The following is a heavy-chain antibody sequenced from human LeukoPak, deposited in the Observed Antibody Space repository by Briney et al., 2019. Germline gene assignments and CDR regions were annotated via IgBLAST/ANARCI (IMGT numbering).Heavy chain of an antibody. J-gene: IGHJ5*02. CDR1: GFSFSTYA. D-gene: IGHD6-13*01. CDR3: VKDRAASS. V-gene: IGHV3-64D*06. Sequence: GGSLRLSCTASGFSFSTYAMHWVRLAPGKGLEYVSSISSKGDPTYYADSVRGRFTISRDNSRNTLYLQMSGLRSEDTAVYYCVKDRAASSWGQGTLVTVSS. CDR2: ISSKGDPT.